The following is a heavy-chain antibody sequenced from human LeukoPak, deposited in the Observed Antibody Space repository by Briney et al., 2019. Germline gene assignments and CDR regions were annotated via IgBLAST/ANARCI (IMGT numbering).Heavy chain of an antibody. CDR2: ISSSSSYI. CDR3: ARELWFGEHMEIDY. J-gene: IGHJ4*02. V-gene: IGHV3-21*01. CDR1: GFTFSSYS. Sequence: GGSLRLSCAASGFTFSSYSMNWVRQAPGKGLEWVSSISSSSSYIYYADSVKGRFTISRDNAKNSLYLQMDSLRAEDTAVYYCARELWFGEHMEIDYWGQGTLVTVSS. D-gene: IGHD3-10*01.